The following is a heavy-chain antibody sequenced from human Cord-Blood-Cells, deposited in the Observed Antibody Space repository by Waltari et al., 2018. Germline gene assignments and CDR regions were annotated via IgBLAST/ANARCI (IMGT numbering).Heavy chain of an antibody. CDR3: ARSSYYYYMDV. J-gene: IGHJ6*03. CDR1: GGSFSGYY. V-gene: IGHV4-34*01. Sequence: QVQLQQWGAGLLKPSETLSLTCAVYGGSFSGYYWSWIRQPPGKGLEWIGEINHSGSTNYNPSLKRRVTISVDTSKNQFSLKLSSVTAADTAVYYCARSSYYYYMDVWGKGTTVTVSS. CDR2: INHSGST.